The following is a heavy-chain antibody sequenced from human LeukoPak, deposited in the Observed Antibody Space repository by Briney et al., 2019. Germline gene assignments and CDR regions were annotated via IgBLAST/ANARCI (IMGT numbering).Heavy chain of an antibody. J-gene: IGHJ6*03. CDR2: INHSGSC. Sequence: SETLSLTCAVYGGSFSAYYWTWIRQPPGEGLEWIGEINHSGSCNYNSSLRSRVTISVDTSKNQFSLKLSSVTAADTAVYYCARGNKGGIVVVVAVDYCYYYMDVWGKGTTVTVSS. V-gene: IGHV4-34*01. CDR1: GGSFSAYY. CDR3: ARGNKGGIVVVVAVDYCYYYMDV. D-gene: IGHD2-15*01.